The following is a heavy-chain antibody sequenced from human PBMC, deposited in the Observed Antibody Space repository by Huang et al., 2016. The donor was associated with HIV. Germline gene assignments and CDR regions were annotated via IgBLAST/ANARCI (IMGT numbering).Heavy chain of an antibody. D-gene: IGHD6-13*01. CDR1: GGNFSSYT. CDR2: IVPIGGAA. V-gene: IGHV1-69*13. CDR3: ATNAAYSSNWFGY. Sequence: QVQLVQSGAEVKRPGSSVKVSCKASGGNFSSYTLSWVRQAPGQGRELGGGIVPIGGAANYAQKLQDRVTITADEATSTVYMELSSLRSEDPAVYYCATNAAYSSNWFGYWGQGTLVTVSS. J-gene: IGHJ4*02.